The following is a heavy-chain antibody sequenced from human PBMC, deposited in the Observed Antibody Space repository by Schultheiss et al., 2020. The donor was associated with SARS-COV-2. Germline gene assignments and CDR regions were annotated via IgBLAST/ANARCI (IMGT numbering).Heavy chain of an antibody. CDR2: ISYDGSKE. Sequence: GGSLRLSCAASGFTFRYYGMHWVRQAPGKGLDWVAVISYDGSKEYYADSVKGRFTVSRDNSKNTLYLQMNSLRAEDTAVYYCAKEAVSGLSVGENWFDPWGQGTLVTVSS. D-gene: IGHD6-19*01. V-gene: IGHV3-30*18. J-gene: IGHJ5*02. CDR3: AKEAVSGLSVGENWFDP. CDR1: GFTFRYYG.